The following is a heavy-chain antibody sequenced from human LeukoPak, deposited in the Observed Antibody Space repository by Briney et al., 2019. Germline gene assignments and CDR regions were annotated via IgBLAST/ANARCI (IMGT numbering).Heavy chain of an antibody. CDR2: ISGSTGST. J-gene: IGHJ4*02. CDR3: ARDGEYYYDRSGSLDY. V-gene: IGHV3-23*01. CDR1: GFTFSNYA. D-gene: IGHD3-22*01. Sequence: GGSLRLSCAASGFTFSNYAMNWVRQAPGKGLEWVSLISGSTGSTYYADSVKGGFSITRDNSKNTVYLHMNSQRVADTAVYYCARDGEYYYDRSGSLDYWGQGTLVTVSS.